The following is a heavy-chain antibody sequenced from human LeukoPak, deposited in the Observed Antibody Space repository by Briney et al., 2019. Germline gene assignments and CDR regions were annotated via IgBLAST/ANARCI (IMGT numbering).Heavy chain of an antibody. CDR2: ISRSSTYI. D-gene: IGHD3-10*01. V-gene: IGHV3-21*04. CDR3: AREKLLWFGEVLPYGMDV. Sequence: NTGVSLRLSCAPYGFIFTIYSMNWVRQAPGKGLEWVSSISRSSTYIYYADSVKGRFTISRDNAQNSLYLQMNSLRAEDTAVYYCAREKLLWFGEVLPYGMDVWGQGTTVTVSS. J-gene: IGHJ6*02. CDR1: GFIFTIYS.